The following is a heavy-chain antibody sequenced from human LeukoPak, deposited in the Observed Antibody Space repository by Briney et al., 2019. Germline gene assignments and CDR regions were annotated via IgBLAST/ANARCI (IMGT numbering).Heavy chain of an antibody. Sequence: PGGSLSLSCSASGFTVSSNYMSWVRPAPGKGLEWVIAIYSGGSTYYAPSVKGRFTISKDNSKNTPYLQMNSLRREDPAVSYCSRDSVTMNTFDIWGQGTMVTVSS. J-gene: IGHJ3*02. CDR2: IYSGGST. CDR1: GFTVSSNY. D-gene: IGHD3-3*01. CDR3: SRDSVTMNTFDI. V-gene: IGHV3-66*01.